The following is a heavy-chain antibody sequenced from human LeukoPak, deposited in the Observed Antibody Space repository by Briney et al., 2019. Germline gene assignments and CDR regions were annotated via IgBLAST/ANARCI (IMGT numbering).Heavy chain of an antibody. V-gene: IGHV3-23*01. Sequence: GGSLRLSCAASGFTFTSNAITWVRQTPGKGLEWVATITNLGGSAFYADSVNGRLTISRDNTKNTVSLLMNSLRAEDTATYYCAKGPQGPRDAVTGYRKPHHLDYWGQGTQVIVSS. J-gene: IGHJ4*02. CDR2: ITNLGGSA. CDR1: GFTFTSNA. CDR3: AKGPQGPRDAVTGYRKPHHLDY. D-gene: IGHD3-9*01.